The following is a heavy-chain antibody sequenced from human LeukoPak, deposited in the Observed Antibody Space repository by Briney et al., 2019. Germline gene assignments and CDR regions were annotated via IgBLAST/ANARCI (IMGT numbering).Heavy chain of an antibody. V-gene: IGHV4-39*01. Sequence: SETLSLTCTVSGGSISSTSYYWGWIRQPPGKGLEWIGSIYYTGITFYNASLKSRVTISVDTSKNQFSLELTSVTAADTALYYCARHSSRDAFDVWGQGTMVTVSS. CDR3: ARHSSRDAFDV. CDR2: IYYTGIT. CDR1: GGSISSTSYY. J-gene: IGHJ3*01. D-gene: IGHD6-13*01.